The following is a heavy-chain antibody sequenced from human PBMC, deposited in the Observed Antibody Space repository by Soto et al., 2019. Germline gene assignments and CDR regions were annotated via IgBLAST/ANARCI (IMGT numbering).Heavy chain of an antibody. Sequence: SVKVSCKASGGTFSSYAISWVRQAPGQGLEWMGGIIPIFGTANYAQKFQGRVTITADESTSTAYMELSSLRSEDTAVYYCAREYDSSGYYGYWFAPWGQGTLVTVSS. J-gene: IGHJ5*02. D-gene: IGHD3-22*01. V-gene: IGHV1-69*13. CDR1: GGTFSSYA. CDR2: IIPIFGTA. CDR3: AREYDSSGYYGYWFAP.